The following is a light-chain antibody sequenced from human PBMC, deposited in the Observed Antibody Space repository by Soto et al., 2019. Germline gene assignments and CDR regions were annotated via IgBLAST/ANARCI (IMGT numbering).Light chain of an antibody. CDR2: EGI. Sequence: QSVLTQPASVSGSPGQSITISCTGTSTDIGTYSRVSWYLQYPGKAPKLMIYEGIKRPSGVSNRFSGSKSGNTAFLTISGLQAEDEADYYCCSYAGSGTDNYVFGSGTKLTVL. V-gene: IGLV2-23*01. J-gene: IGLJ1*01. CDR1: STDIGTYSR. CDR3: CSYAGSGTDNYV.